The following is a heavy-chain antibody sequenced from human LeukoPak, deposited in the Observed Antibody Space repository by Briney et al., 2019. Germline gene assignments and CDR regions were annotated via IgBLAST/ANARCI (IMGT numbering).Heavy chain of an antibody. Sequence: QPGGSLSLSCAASGFTFDYSAMTWVRQAPEKGLEWVSTINTGDITFYANSVKGRFTISRDNSKNALFLQMNSLRAEDTAIYYCVKGGFTYYDDWGQGTLVTVSS. CDR2: INTGDIT. V-gene: IGHV3-23*01. D-gene: IGHD3-22*01. J-gene: IGHJ4*02. CDR1: GFTFDYSA. CDR3: VKGGFTYYDD.